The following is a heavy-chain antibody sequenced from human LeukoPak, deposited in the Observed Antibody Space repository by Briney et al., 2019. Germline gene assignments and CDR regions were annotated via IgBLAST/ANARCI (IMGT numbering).Heavy chain of an antibody. V-gene: IGHV3-23*01. CDR3: AIGIAAAANWFDP. Sequence: GGSLRLSCAASGFTFSSYWMSWVCQAPGKGLEWVSAISGSGGSTYYADSVKGRFTISRDNSKNTLYLQMNSLRAEDTAVYYCAIGIAAAANWFDPWGQGTLVTVSS. CDR2: ISGSGGST. D-gene: IGHD6-13*01. J-gene: IGHJ5*02. CDR1: GFTFSSYW.